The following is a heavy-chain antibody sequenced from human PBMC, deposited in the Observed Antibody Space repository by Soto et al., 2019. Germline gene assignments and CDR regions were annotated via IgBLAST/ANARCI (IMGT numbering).Heavy chain of an antibody. CDR3: GKDVEVGGVVVFDF. V-gene: IGHV3-30*18. CDR2: ISYDGSNK. D-gene: IGHD3-16*01. J-gene: IGHJ3*01. CDR1: GFTFSNYA. Sequence: QVQLVESGGGVVQPGRSLRLSCAASGFTFSNYAMHWVRQAPGKGLEWVAVISYDGSNKYYADSVKGRFTISRDNSKNPWYLKMNSRRAENTVVYYCGKDVEVGGVVVFDFWGKGTVVTVS.